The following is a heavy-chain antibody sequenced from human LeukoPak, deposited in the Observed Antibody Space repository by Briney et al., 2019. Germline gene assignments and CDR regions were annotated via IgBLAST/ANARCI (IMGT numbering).Heavy chain of an antibody. V-gene: IGHV1-18*01. CDR3: AREVLRWSRRYFDY. CDR1: GYTFTSYG. Sequence: ASVKVSCKASGYTFTSYGISWVRQAPGQGLDWMGWICAYNGNTNYAQKLQGRVTMTTDTSTSTAYMELRSLRSDDTAVYYCAREVLRWSRRYFDYWGQGTLVTVSS. D-gene: IGHD4-23*01. CDR2: ICAYNGNT. J-gene: IGHJ4*02.